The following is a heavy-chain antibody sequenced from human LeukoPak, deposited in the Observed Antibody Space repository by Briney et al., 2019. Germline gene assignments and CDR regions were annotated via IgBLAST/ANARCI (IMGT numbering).Heavy chain of an antibody. V-gene: IGHV5-51*01. CDR1: GYSFATYW. D-gene: IGHD5-24*01. J-gene: IGHJ4*02. Sequence: GESLRISCKGSGYSFATYWVGWLRQMPGKGLEWMGTIYPGDSDTRYSPSFQGQVTISADKSISTAYLQWSSLKASDTAMYYCARATMDFDYWGQGTLVTVSS. CDR2: IYPGDSDT. CDR3: ARATMDFDY.